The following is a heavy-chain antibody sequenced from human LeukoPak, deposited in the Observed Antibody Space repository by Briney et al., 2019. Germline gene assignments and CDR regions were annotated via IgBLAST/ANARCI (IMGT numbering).Heavy chain of an antibody. D-gene: IGHD1-1*01. CDR2: ISYDGSNK. CDR3: ARESPGYAFDI. Sequence: GGSLRLSCAASAFTFSSYAMHWVRQAPGKGLEWEAVISYDGSNKYYADSVKGLFTISRDNSKNTLYLQMNSLRAEDTAVYYCARESPGYAFDIWGQGTMVTVSS. CDR1: AFTFSSYA. V-gene: IGHV3-30*04. J-gene: IGHJ3*02.